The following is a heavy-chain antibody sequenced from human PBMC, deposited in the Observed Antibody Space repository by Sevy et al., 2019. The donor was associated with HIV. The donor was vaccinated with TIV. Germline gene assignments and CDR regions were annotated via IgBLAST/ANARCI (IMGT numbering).Heavy chain of an antibody. CDR2: ISGPGLST. CDR3: AKALNPGVESMIEVILRTLKGFDV. CDR1: GFTFNTHA. Sequence: GGSLRLSCTASGFTFNTHAMTWVRQAPGKGLEWVAVISGPGLSTYYADSVKGRFTISRDNSQNTLYLQMNSLRVDDTSTYYCAKALNPGVESMIEVILRTLKGFDVWGQGTMVTVSS. V-gene: IGHV3-23*01. D-gene: IGHD3-22*01. J-gene: IGHJ3*01.